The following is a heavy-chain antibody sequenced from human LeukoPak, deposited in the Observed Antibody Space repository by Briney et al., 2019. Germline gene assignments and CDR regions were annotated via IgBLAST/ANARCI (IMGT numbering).Heavy chain of an antibody. V-gene: IGHV3-7*03. CDR2: INHNGNVN. CDR3: ARGGGLDV. J-gene: IGHJ6*02. CDR1: GFTFGDYG. Sequence: GGSLRLSCTVSGFTFGDYGMSWFRQAPGKGLEWVASINHNGNVNYYVDSVKGRFTISRDDAKNSLYLQMSNLRAEDTAVYFCARGGGLDVWGQGATVTVSS. D-gene: IGHD3-16*01.